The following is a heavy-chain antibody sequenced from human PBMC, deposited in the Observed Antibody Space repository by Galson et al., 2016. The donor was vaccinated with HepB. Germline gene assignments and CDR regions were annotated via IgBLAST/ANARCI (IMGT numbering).Heavy chain of an antibody. J-gene: IGHJ5*02. CDR3: ARLTWEVLGWFDT. CDR2: ISYSGLT. CDR1: GDSITRTKFF. Sequence: SETLSLTCAVSGDSITRTKFFWGWLRQSPGKGLEWIGSISYSGLTNYNPSLQSRVTVSPDTSRNQISLNMTSMTATDTAIYFCARLTWEVLGWFDTWGQGSLVTVSS. D-gene: IGHD1-26*01. V-gene: IGHV4-39*01.